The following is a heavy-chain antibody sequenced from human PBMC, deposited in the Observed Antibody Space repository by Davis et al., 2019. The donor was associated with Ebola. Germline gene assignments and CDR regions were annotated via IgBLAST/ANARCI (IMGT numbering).Heavy chain of an antibody. V-gene: IGHV3-11*05. J-gene: IGHJ4*02. D-gene: IGHD2-2*02. CDR1: GFTFTDYY. CDR3: AKGRTIPLALDF. Sequence: GGSLRLSCAASGFTFTDYYMGWIRQAPGKGLEWVSYISGDSLYTNYADSVKGRFTISRDNAKNSLYLQMNSLRGEDTALYYCAKGRTIPLALDFWGQGTIVTVSS. CDR2: ISGDSLYT.